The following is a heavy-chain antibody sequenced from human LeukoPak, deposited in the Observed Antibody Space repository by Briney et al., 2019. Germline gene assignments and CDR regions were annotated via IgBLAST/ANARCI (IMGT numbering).Heavy chain of an antibody. Sequence: PGGSLRLSCAASGFTFNTYSMNWVRQAPGKGLEWVSYIDIGSTSIYYADSVKGRFTISRDNAKNSLYLQMNSLRAEDTAVYYCARDIQLYNFDFWGQGTLVTVSS. D-gene: IGHD1-1*01. CDR1: GFTFNTYS. CDR3: ARDIQLYNFDF. V-gene: IGHV3-48*04. J-gene: IGHJ4*02. CDR2: IDIGSTSI.